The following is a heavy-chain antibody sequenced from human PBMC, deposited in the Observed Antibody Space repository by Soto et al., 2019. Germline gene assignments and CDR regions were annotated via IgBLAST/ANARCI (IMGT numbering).Heavy chain of an antibody. CDR2: IYYSGST. J-gene: IGHJ6*02. D-gene: IGHD6-13*01. Sequence: PSETLSLTCTVSGGSISSYYWSWIRQPPGKGLEWIGYIYYSGSTNYNPSLKSRVTLSVDTSKNQFSLKLSSVTAADTAVYYCARDHKEIAAAGRYYYYGMDVWGQGTTVTVSS. CDR1: GGSISSYY. V-gene: IGHV4-59*01. CDR3: ARDHKEIAAAGRYYYYGMDV.